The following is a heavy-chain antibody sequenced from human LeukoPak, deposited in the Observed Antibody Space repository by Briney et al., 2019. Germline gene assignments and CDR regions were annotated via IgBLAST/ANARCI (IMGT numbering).Heavy chain of an antibody. Sequence: GASVKVSCKASGGTFSSYAISWVRQAPGQGLEWMGGIIPIFGTANYAQKFQGRVTITADESTSTAYMELSSLRSEDTAVYYCARIYSSRFHAAFDIWGQGTMVTVSS. V-gene: IGHV1-69*01. D-gene: IGHD6-13*01. CDR3: ARIYSSRFHAAFDI. CDR1: GGTFSSYA. CDR2: IIPIFGTA. J-gene: IGHJ3*02.